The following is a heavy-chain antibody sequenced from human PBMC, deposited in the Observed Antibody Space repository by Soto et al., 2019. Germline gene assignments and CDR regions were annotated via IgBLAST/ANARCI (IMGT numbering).Heavy chain of an antibody. J-gene: IGHJ4*02. D-gene: IGHD3-16*01. CDR1: GFTFSSYA. CDR2: ISGSGGST. Sequence: EVQLLESGGGLVQPGGSLRLSCAASGFTFSSYAMSWVRQAPGKGLEWVSAISGSGGSTYYADSVKGRFTISRDNSKNTLHLQMNSPRAEDTAVYYCAKDRPVLHLGYYFDYWGQGTLVTVSS. CDR3: AKDRPVLHLGYYFDY. V-gene: IGHV3-23*01.